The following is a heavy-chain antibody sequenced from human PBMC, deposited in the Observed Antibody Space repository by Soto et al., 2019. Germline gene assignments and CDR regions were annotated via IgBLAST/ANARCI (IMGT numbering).Heavy chain of an antibody. J-gene: IGHJ5*02. D-gene: IGHD3-22*01. CDR1: GFTFSNYG. V-gene: IGHV3-33*01. CDR3: ARDLSGDSRGP. Sequence: QVQLVESGGGVVQPGRSLRLSYAASGFTFSNYGMHWVRQAPGKGLEWVAVIWYDGSNKYYADSVKGRFTISRDNSKNTLDLQMNSLRAEDTAVYYCARDLSGDSRGPWGQGTLVTVSS. CDR2: IWYDGSNK.